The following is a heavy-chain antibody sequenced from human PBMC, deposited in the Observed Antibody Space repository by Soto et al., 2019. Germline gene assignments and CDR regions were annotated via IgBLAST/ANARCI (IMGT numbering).Heavy chain of an antibody. CDR2: IYYSGST. V-gene: IGHV4-31*03. J-gene: IGHJ4*02. Sequence: QVQLQESGPGLVKPSQTLSLTCTVSGDSISNGGYYWSWIRQHPGKGLEWIGYIYYSGSTYYNPSLKSRVIISVDTSKNQFSLKLSSVTAADTAVYYCARGSTVAAILFDYWGQGTLVTVSS. CDR3: ARGSTVAAILFDY. CDR1: GDSISNGGYY. D-gene: IGHD2-15*01.